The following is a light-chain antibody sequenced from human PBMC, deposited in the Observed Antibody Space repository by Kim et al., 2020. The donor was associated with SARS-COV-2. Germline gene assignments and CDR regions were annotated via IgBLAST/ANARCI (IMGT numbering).Light chain of an antibody. V-gene: IGKV1-27*01. J-gene: IGKJ1*01. CDR2: AAS. CDR3: QKYNSAPWT. Sequence: DRVTITCRASQDIANSLAWYQQKPGKVPQVLIYAASILQSGVPSRCSGSGSGTEFTLTIGSLQTEDVATYYCQKYNSAPWTFGPGTKVDIK. CDR1: QDIANS.